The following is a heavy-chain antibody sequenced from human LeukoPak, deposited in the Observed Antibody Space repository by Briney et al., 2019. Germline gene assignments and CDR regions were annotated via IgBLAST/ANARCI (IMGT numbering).Heavy chain of an antibody. Sequence: GGSLRLSCAASGFTFNDAWMSRVRQAPGKGLEGVARIREKPHSYSTEYAACVKGRFNISRDDSKNSLYLQMSSLKTEDTAVYYCARGFRYGSNWGFDYWGQGTLVTVSS. D-gene: IGHD5-24*01. V-gene: IGHV3-72*01. CDR1: GFTFNDAW. J-gene: IGHJ4*02. CDR2: IREKPHSYST. CDR3: ARGFRYGSNWGFDY.